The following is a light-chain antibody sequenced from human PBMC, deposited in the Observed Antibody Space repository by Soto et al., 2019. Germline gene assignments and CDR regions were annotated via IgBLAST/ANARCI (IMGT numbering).Light chain of an antibody. Sequence: DIQMTQSPSTLSGSVGDRVTITCRASQTISSWLAWYQQKPGKAPKLLIYKASTLKSGVPSRFSGSGSGTEFTLTISSXQPDDFATYYCQHYNSYSEAFGQGTKV. CDR3: QHYNSYSEA. CDR2: KAS. CDR1: QTISSW. J-gene: IGKJ1*01. V-gene: IGKV1-5*03.